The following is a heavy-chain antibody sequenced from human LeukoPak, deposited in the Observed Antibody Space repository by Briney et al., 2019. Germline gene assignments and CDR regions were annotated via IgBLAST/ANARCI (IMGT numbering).Heavy chain of an antibody. V-gene: IGHV3-33*06. CDR1: GFTFSSYG. J-gene: IGHJ4*02. CDR3: AKRLGPGRTIRSFDY. Sequence: GRSLRLSCAASGFTFSSYGMHWVRQAPGKGLEWVADIWYDGSNKYYADSVKGRFTISRDNSKNTLYLQMNSLRAEDTAVYYCAKRLGPGRTIRSFDYWGQGTLVTVSS. CDR2: IWYDGSNK. D-gene: IGHD3-10*01.